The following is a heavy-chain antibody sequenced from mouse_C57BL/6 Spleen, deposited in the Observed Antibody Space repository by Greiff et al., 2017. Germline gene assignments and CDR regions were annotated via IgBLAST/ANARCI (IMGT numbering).Heavy chain of an antibody. CDR2: IHPNSGST. Sequence: QVQLQRSGAELVKPGASVKLSCKASGYTFTSYWMHWVKQGPGQGLEWIGMIHPNSGSTNYNEKFKSKATLTVDKSSSTAYMQLSSLTSEDSAVYYCPRRAPYSSDHWCQGTTLTVSS. J-gene: IGHJ2*01. CDR3: PRRAPYSSDH. V-gene: IGHV1-64*01. D-gene: IGHD1-3*01. CDR1: GYTFTSYW.